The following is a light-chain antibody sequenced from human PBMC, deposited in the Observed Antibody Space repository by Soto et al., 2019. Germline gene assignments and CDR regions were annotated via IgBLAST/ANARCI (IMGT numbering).Light chain of an antibody. CDR3: QQYNNSPPWT. CDR2: GAS. J-gene: IGKJ1*01. V-gene: IGKV3-15*01. CDR1: QSVSSN. Sequence: EIVMTQSPATLSVSPGERATLSCRASQSVSSNLAWYQQKPGQAPMLLIYGASTRATGIPARFSGSGSGTEFTLTISSLQSEDFAVYYWQQYNNSPPWTFGQGTKVEI.